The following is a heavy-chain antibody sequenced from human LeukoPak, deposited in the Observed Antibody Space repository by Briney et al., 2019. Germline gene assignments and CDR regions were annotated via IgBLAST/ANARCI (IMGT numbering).Heavy chain of an antibody. D-gene: IGHD3-9*01. J-gene: IGHJ5*02. CDR3: AREVVRYFDWLNPMLNWFDP. CDR2: IYTSGST. CDR1: GGSLSSYY. V-gene: IGHV4-4*07. Sequence: SETLSLTCTVSGGSLSSYYWNWIRQPAGKGLEWIGRIYTSGSTNYNPSLKSRVTMSVDTSKNQFSLKLSSVTAADTAVYYCAREVVRYFDWLNPMLNWFDPWGQGTLVTVSS.